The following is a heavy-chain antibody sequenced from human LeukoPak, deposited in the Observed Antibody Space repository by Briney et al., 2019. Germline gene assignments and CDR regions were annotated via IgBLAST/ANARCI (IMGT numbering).Heavy chain of an antibody. J-gene: IGHJ3*02. V-gene: IGHV3-21*01. CDR2: ISSSSSYI. D-gene: IGHD3-10*01. CDR1: GFTFSSYS. CDR3: ARAEAGFGAFDI. Sequence: GGSLRLSCAAFGFTFSSYSMKWVRQAPGKGLEWVSSISSSSSYIYYADSVKGRFTISRDNAKNSLYLQMNSLRAEDSAVYYCARAEAGFGAFDIWGQGTMVTVSS.